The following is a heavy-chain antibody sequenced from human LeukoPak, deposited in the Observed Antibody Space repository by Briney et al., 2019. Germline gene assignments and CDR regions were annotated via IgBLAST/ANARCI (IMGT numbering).Heavy chain of an antibody. V-gene: IGHV3-11*01. D-gene: IGHD5-12*01. J-gene: IGHJ6*02. CDR3: ARDFNSGYDMNRHYGMDV. CDR2: ISSSGSTI. Sequence: PGGSLRLSCAASGFTFSDYYMSWIRQAPGKGLEWVSYISSSGSTIYYADSVKGRFTISRDNAKNSLYLQMNSLRAEDTAVYYCARDFNSGYDMNRHYGMDVWGQGTTVTVSS. CDR1: GFTFSDYY.